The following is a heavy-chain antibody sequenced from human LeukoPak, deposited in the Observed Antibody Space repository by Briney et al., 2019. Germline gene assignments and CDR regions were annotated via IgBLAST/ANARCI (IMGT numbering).Heavy chain of an antibody. J-gene: IGHJ6*03. CDR2: ISYDGSSQ. CDR1: GLTFSNYA. V-gene: IGHV3-30*02. Sequence: GGSLRLSCAASGLTFSNYAMHWARQAPGKGLEWVTLISYDGSSQYYADSVKGRFTISRDNSKNTLYLQMNSLRAEDTAVYYCAKERRGFYMDAWGTGTTVTISS. CDR3: AKERRGFYMDA.